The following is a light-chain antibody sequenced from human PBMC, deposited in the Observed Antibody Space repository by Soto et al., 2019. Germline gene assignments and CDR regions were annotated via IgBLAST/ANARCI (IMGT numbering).Light chain of an antibody. CDR3: HQYVATPLT. V-gene: IGKV4-1*01. CDR1: QSVLFTSNNKNY. CDR2: WAS. Sequence: DIVMTQSPDSLAVSLGERATIKCKASQSVLFTSNNKNYLGWFQQKPRQPTKLLLSWASTRASGVPDRFSGSGSWTDFTLTIRSLQSEDVAVYYCHQYVATPLTFGGGTTVEIK. J-gene: IGKJ4*01.